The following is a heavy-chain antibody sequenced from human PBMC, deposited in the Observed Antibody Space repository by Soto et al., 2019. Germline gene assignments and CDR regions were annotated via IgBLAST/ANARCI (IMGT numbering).Heavy chain of an antibody. V-gene: IGHV4-59*01. CDR2: IYYSGST. D-gene: IGHD3-3*01. Sequence: SETLSLTCTVSGGSISSYYWSWIRQPPGKGLEWIGYIYYSGSTNYNPSLKSRVTISVDTSKNQFSLKLSSVTAADTAVYYCARGYYDSWSAPIPPYYYFVMDVWGQGTTVTVSS. J-gene: IGHJ6*02. CDR1: GGSISSYY. CDR3: ARGYYDSWSAPIPPYYYFVMDV.